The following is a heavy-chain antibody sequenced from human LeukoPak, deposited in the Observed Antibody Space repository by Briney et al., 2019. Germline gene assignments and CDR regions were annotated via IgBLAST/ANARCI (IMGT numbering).Heavy chain of an antibody. CDR3: TITVTLVDYGMDV. V-gene: IGHV3-74*01. Sequence: GGSLRLSCAASGFAFSSYWMHWVRQAPGKGLVWVSRISSDGSSTTYADSVKGRFTISRDNAKNTLYLQMNSLRAEDTAVYYCTITVTLVDYGMDVWGQGTTVTVSS. CDR2: ISSDGSST. D-gene: IGHD4-17*01. CDR1: GFAFSSYW. J-gene: IGHJ6*02.